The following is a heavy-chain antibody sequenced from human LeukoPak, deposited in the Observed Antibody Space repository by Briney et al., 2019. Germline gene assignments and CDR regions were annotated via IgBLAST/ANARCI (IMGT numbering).Heavy chain of an antibody. Sequence: GGSLRLSCAASGFTFSIYRMHWVRQAPGKGLEWLAFIRYDGSNKYYADSVKGRFTISRDNSKNTLYLQMNSLRAEDTAVYYCAKDSSSGSSGSFRDYWGQGTLVTVSS. J-gene: IGHJ4*02. D-gene: IGHD3-22*01. V-gene: IGHV3-30*02. CDR2: IRYDGSNK. CDR1: GFTFSIYR. CDR3: AKDSSSGSSGSFRDY.